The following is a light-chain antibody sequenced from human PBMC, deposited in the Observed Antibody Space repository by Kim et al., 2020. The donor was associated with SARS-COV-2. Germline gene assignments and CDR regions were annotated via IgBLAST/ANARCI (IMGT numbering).Light chain of an antibody. CDR2: DAS. J-gene: IGKJ1*01. V-gene: IGKV1-5*01. CDR1: RSVSSL. Sequence: DIQMTQSPSTLSASIGDRVTITCRASRSVSSLLAWYQQKPGKAPTLLIFDASTLNSGVPSRFSARGSGTEFTLTIRRLQPDDFATYFCQQYNISPRTFGQGTKVDIK. CDR3: QQYNISPRT.